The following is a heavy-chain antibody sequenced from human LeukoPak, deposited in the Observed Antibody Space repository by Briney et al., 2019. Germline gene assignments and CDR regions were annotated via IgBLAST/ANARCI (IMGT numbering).Heavy chain of an antibody. CDR1: GGSISTYY. V-gene: IGHV4-59*08. CDR2: ISDIGSI. Sequence: SETLSLTCTISGGSISTYYWSWIRQPPGKGLEWIAYISDIGSINYNPSLKSRVTISLDTSKNQFSLKLSSVTAADTAVYYCAGHHPRNTVDFWGQGTLVTVSS. J-gene: IGHJ4*02. D-gene: IGHD2/OR15-2a*01. CDR3: AGHHPRNTVDF.